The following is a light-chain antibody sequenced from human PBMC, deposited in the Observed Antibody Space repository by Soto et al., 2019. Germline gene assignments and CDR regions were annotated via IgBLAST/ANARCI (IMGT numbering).Light chain of an antibody. V-gene: IGLV2-23*01. J-gene: IGLJ3*02. CDR3: CSFARGSTLV. CDR2: EGS. CDR1: SSDVGSYNL. Sequence: QSALTQPASVSGSPGQSITISCTGTSSDVGSYNLVSWYQQHPGNAPKLMIYEGSKRPSGVSNRFFGSKSGNTASLTISGLQGEDEADYYCCSFARGSTLVFGGGTQLTVL.